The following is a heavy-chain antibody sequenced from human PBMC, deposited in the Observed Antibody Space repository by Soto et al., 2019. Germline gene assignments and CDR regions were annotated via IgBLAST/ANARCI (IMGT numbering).Heavy chain of an antibody. CDR3: AYDYIWGSYRPYDY. J-gene: IGHJ4*02. CDR2: IKSKTDGGTT. D-gene: IGHD3-16*02. CDR1: GFTFSNAW. V-gene: IGHV3-15*01. Sequence: GSLRLSCAASGFTFSNAWMSWVRQAPGKGLEWVGRIKSKTDGGTTDYAAPVKGRFTISRDDSKNTLYLQMNSLKTEDTAVYYCAYDYIWGSYRPYDYWGQGTLVTVSS.